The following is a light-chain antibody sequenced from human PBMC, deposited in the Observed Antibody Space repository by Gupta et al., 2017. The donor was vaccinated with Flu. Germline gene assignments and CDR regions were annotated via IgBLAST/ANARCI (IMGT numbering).Light chain of an antibody. Sequence: SPLTQPPSVSGSPGQPVPISCTVTGSDVGTYNRVSWYRQPPGTAPKLIIYEVSNRPSGVPDRFSGSKSGNTASLTISGLQGEDEADYYCSSYTTSYTFVFGTGTKVTVL. J-gene: IGLJ1*01. CDR3: SSYTTSYTFV. V-gene: IGLV2-18*02. CDR2: EVS. CDR1: GSDVGTYNR.